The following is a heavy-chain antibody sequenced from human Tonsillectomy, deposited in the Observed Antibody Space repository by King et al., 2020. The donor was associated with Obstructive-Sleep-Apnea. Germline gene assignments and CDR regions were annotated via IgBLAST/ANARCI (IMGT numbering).Heavy chain of an antibody. V-gene: IGHV3-13*01. CDR2: IGTAGDT. D-gene: IGHD3-10*01. Sequence: VQLVESGGGLVQPGGSLRLSFAASGFTFSSYDMHWVRQAAGKGLERVSAIGTAGDTYFPGSVNGRFTISRENAKKSLYLQMNSLRAGDTAVYYCARRAGGSGSWEYYFDYWGQGTLVTVSS. CDR1: GFTFSSYD. CDR3: ARRAGGSGSWEYYFDY. J-gene: IGHJ4*02.